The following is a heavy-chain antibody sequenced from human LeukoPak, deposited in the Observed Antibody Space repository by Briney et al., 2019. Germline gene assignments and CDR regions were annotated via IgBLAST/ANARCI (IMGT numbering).Heavy chain of an antibody. J-gene: IGHJ4*02. V-gene: IGHV3-53*05. CDR2: IYSGGST. CDR3: ARELH. Sequence: PGGALRLSCVPSLFTLSSNYMRWVLDAAGPRVGGGSIIYSGGSTYYADSVKGRFTISRDNSKNTLYLQMNSLRVEDTAVYYCARELHWGQGTLVTVSS. CDR1: LFTLSSNY.